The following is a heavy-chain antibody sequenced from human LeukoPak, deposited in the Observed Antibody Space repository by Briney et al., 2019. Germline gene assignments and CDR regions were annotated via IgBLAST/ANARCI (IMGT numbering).Heavy chain of an antibody. CDR1: GFTFSSYG. V-gene: IGHV3-30*02. CDR3: ANRARIAAAGTNYYYYMDV. CDR2: IRYDGSNK. D-gene: IGHD6-13*01. Sequence: GGSLRLSCAASGFTFSSYGMHWVRQAPGKGLEWVAFIRYDGSNKYYADSVKGRFTISRDNSKNTLYLQMNSLRAEDTAVYYCANRARIAAAGTNYYYYMDVWGKGTTVTVSS. J-gene: IGHJ6*03.